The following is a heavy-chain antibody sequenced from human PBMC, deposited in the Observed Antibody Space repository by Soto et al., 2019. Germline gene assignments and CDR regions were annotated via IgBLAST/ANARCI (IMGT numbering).Heavy chain of an antibody. CDR1: GGTFSSYA. CDR2: IIPIFGTA. D-gene: IGHD5-12*01. CDR3: ARERGGDGYNSPENLYYYGMDV. J-gene: IGHJ6*02. V-gene: IGHV1-69*01. Sequence: QVQLVQSGAEVKKPGSSVKVSCKASGGTFSSYAISWVRQAPGQGLEWMGGIIPIFGTANYAQKFQGRVTITADESTSTAYMELSSLRSEDTAVYYCARERGGDGYNSPENLYYYGMDVWGQGTTVTVSS.